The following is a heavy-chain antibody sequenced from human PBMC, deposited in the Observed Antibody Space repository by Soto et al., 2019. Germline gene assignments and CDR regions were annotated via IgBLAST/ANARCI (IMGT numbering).Heavy chain of an antibody. CDR2: INPRGGST. CDR3: ARGSGSFVYGMDV. V-gene: IGHV1-46*01. D-gene: IGHD3-10*01. CDR1: GYTLSDYL. J-gene: IGHJ6*02. Sequence: QVQLVQSGAEVKKPGASVKVSCNASGYTLSDYLMHWVRQAPGQGLEWMGTINPRGGSTRYAEKFQGRVIMTSDTSTSTIFLELSSLRSDDTAVFYCARGSGSFVYGMDVWGQGTTVTVSS.